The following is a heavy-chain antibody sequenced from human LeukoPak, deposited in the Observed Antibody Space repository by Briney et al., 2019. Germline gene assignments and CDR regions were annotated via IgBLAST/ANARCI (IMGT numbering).Heavy chain of an antibody. J-gene: IGHJ4*02. V-gene: IGHV3-74*01. CDR3: AKAAQYYYDSSGYSPFDY. CDR1: GFTVSSYW. CDR2: INSDATNT. Sequence: GGSLRLSCAASGFTVSSYWVHWVRHAPGKGLVWVLRINSDATNTSYADSVNCRFTIPRHNANNTLYLQMNSLRAEDTAVYYCAKAAQYYYDSSGYSPFDYWGQGTLVTVSS. D-gene: IGHD3-22*01.